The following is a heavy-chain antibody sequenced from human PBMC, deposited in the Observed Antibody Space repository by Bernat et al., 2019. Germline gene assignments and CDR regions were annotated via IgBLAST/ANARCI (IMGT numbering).Heavy chain of an antibody. CDR3: ASPSIPVRYGMDV. Sequence: EVQLVQSGAEVKKPGESLKISCKGSGYSFTSYWIGWVRQMPGKGLEWMGIIYPGDSDTRYSPSFQGQVTISADKSISTAYLQWSSLKASGAAMYYCASPSIPVRYGMDVWGQGTTVTVSS. V-gene: IGHV5-51*01. D-gene: IGHD6-6*01. CDR2: IYPGDSDT. J-gene: IGHJ6*02. CDR1: GYSFTSYW.